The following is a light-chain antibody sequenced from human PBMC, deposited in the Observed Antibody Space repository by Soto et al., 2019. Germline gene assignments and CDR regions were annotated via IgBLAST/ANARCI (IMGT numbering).Light chain of an antibody. CDR2: GAS. V-gene: IGKV3-20*01. CDR1: QSISRY. J-gene: IGKJ5*01. CDR3: QQYGSSPIT. Sequence: IVLTQSPGTLSLSPGERTTLSCRASQSISRYLAWYQQKPGQGPRLLIYGASSRATGTPDRFSGSGSGTDFTLTINRLEPEDFAVYYCQQYGSSPITFGQGTRLEI.